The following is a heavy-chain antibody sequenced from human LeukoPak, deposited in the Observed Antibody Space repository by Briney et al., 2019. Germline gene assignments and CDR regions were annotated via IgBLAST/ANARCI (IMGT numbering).Heavy chain of an antibody. Sequence: GGSLRLSCAASGFTFSSYETNWVRQAPGKGLEWVSYISSSGSTIYYADSVKGRFTISRDNAKNSLYLQMNSLRAEDTAVYYCARSTPKLPGYYFDYWGQGTLVTVSS. V-gene: IGHV3-48*03. D-gene: IGHD5-24*01. CDR3: ARSTPKLPGYYFDY. CDR2: ISSSGSTI. CDR1: GFTFSSYE. J-gene: IGHJ4*02.